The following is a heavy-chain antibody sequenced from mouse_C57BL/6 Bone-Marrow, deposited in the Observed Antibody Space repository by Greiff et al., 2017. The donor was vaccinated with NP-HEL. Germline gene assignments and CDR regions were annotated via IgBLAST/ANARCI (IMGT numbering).Heavy chain of an antibody. J-gene: IGHJ4*01. CDR1: GFTFSDYG. CDR3: ARPMDD. Sequence: EVMLVESGGGLVKPGGSLKLSCAASGFTFSDYGMHWVRQAPEKGLEWVAYISRGSSTIYYAETVKGRFTISRDNAKNTLFLQMTSLRSEDTAMYYCARPMDDWGQGTSVTVSS. CDR2: ISRGSSTI. V-gene: IGHV5-17*01.